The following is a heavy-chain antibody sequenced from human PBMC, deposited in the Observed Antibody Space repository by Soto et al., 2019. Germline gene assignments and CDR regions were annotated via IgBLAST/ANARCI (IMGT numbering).Heavy chain of an antibody. V-gene: IGHV3-48*01. J-gene: IGHJ1*01. Sequence: GGSLRLSCAASGFAFSSYSMNWVRQAPGKGLEWVSYISSSSSTIYYADSVKGRFTISRDNAKNSLYLQMNSLRAEDTAVYYCARDLGSSWYPEYFQHWGQGTLVTVSS. CDR2: ISSSSSTI. CDR3: ARDLGSSWYPEYFQH. D-gene: IGHD6-13*01. CDR1: GFAFSSYS.